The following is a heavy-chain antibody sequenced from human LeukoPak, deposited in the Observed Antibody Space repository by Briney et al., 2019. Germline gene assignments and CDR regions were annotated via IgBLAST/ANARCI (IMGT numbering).Heavy chain of an antibody. V-gene: IGHV4-4*07. CDR3: ARYNVVVPAAAQHNLNYYYYYYMDV. CDR2: IYTSGST. D-gene: IGHD2-2*01. Sequence: PSETLSLTCTVSGGSISSYYWSWIRQPAGKGLEWIGRIYTSGSTNYNPSLKSRVTMSVDTSKNQFSLKLSSVTAADTAVYYCARYNVVVPAAAQHNLNYYYYYYMDVWGKGTTVTVSS. CDR1: GGSISSYY. J-gene: IGHJ6*03.